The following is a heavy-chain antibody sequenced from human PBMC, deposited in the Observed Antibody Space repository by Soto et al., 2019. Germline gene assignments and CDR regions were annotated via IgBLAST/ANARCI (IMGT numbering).Heavy chain of an antibody. D-gene: IGHD3-16*01. Sequence: QMQLVESGGGVVQPGRSLRLSCAACGFTFSTFAMNWVRQAPGKGLEWVSVISYDGSNKYYADSVKGRFTISRDNSKNTLYLQMNSLRTEDTAVYYCASWGSMPGDYWGQGTLVTVSS. CDR3: ASWGSMPGDY. J-gene: IGHJ4*02. V-gene: IGHV3-30-3*01. CDR1: GFTFSTFA. CDR2: ISYDGSNK.